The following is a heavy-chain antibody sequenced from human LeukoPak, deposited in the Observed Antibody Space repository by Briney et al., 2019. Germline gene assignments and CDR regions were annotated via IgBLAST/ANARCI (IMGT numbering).Heavy chain of an antibody. CDR3: ARVVVPAATLDY. CDR2: IYHSGST. V-gene: IGHV4-30-2*01. D-gene: IGHD2-2*01. CDR1: GGSISSGGYY. J-gene: IGHJ4*02. Sequence: SETLSLTCTVSGGSISSGGYYWSWIRQPPGKGLEWIGYIYHSGSTYYNPSLKSRVTISVDRSKNQFSLKLSSVTAADTAVYYCARVVVPAATLDYWGQGTLVTVSS.